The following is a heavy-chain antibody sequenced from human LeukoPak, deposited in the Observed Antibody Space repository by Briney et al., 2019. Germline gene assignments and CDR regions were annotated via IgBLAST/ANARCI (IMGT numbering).Heavy chain of an antibody. CDR2: IYYSGST. CDR3: ARASSGYWDYYYYMDV. V-gene: IGHV4-59*13. CDR1: GGSISSYY. Sequence: SETLSLTCTVSGGSISSYYWSWLRQPPGKGLEWIGYIYYSGSTNYNPSLKSRVTISVDTSKNQFSLKLSSVTAADTAVYYCARASSGYWDYYYYMDVWGKGTTVTISS. J-gene: IGHJ6*03. D-gene: IGHD3-22*01.